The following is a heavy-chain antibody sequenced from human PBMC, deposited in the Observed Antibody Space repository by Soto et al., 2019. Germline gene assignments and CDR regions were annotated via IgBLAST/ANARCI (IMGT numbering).Heavy chain of an antibody. J-gene: IGHJ4*02. CDR1: GFTFSSYE. V-gene: IGHV3-48*03. D-gene: IGHD2-2*01. Sequence: GGSLRLSCAASGFTFSSYEMNWVRQAPGKGLEWVSYISSSGSTIYYADSVKGRFTISRDNAKNSLYLQMNSLRAEDTAVYYCARDLLGDCSSTSCYHYWGQGTLVTVSS. CDR2: ISSSGSTI. CDR3: ARDLLGDCSSTSCYHY.